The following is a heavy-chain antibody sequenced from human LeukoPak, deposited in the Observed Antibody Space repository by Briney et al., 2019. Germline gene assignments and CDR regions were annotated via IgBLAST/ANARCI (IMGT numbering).Heavy chain of an antibody. D-gene: IGHD6-19*01. CDR2: INPNSGGT. J-gene: IGHJ4*02. CDR3: ATGYSSGWYDY. V-gene: IGHV1-2*02. CDR1: GYTFTSYD. Sequence: ASVKVSCKASGYTFTSYDINWVRQATGQGLEWMGWINPNSGGTNYAQKFQGRVTMTRDTSISTAYMELSRLRSDDTAVYYCATGYSSGWYDYWGQGTLVTVSS.